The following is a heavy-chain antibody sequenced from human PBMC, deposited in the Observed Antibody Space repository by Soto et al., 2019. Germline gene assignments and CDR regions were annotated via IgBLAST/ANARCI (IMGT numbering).Heavy chain of an antibody. CDR1: GFTFSSYG. CDR3: ARVRVPYNYYYYYGMDV. D-gene: IGHD3-16*01. CDR2: IWYDGSNK. J-gene: IGHJ6*02. V-gene: IGHV3-33*01. Sequence: PGGSLRLSCAASGFTFSSYGMHWVRQTPGKGLEWVAVIWYDGSNKYYADSVKGRFTISRDNSKNTLYLQMNSLRAEDTAVYYCARVRVPYNYYYYYGMDVWGQGTTVTVSS.